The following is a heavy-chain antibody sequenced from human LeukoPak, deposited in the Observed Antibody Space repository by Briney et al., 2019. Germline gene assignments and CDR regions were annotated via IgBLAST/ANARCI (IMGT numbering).Heavy chain of an antibody. Sequence: SETLSLTCSVSGGSISSYSWTWIRQSPGKGLEWIGNISYSESTNYNPSLKSRVTISVDTSKNQFSLKLSSVTAADTAVYYCARGLYSSGWYESGYYYYYMDVWGKGTTVTISS. V-gene: IGHV4-59*01. D-gene: IGHD6-19*01. CDR1: GGSISSYS. J-gene: IGHJ6*03. CDR3: ARGLYSSGWYESGYYYYYMDV. CDR2: ISYSEST.